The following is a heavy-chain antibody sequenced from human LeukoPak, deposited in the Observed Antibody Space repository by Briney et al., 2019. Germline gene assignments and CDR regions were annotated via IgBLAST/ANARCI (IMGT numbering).Heavy chain of an antibody. V-gene: IGHV3-74*01. CDR2: INTDGTRI. CDR1: GFTFNDYW. J-gene: IGHJ4*02. CDR3: AKHIVVVPAAEDY. Sequence: GGSLRLSCAASGFTFNDYWMHWVRQAPGQGLVWVSRINTDGTRIYYADSVKGRFTISRDNAKNTVYLEMNSLRAEDTAVYYCAKHIVVVPAAEDYWGQGTLVTVSS. D-gene: IGHD2-2*01.